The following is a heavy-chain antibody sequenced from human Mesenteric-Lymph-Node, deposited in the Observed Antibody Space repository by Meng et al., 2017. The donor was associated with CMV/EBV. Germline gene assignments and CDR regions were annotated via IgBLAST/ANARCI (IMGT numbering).Heavy chain of an antibody. V-gene: IGHV1-69*02. CDR1: GVTFSSYT. D-gene: IGHD6-13*01. J-gene: IGHJ5*02. CDR2: IIPILGIA. Sequence: QVQLVQSGAEVKKPGSSVKVSCKASGVTFSSYTISWVRQAPGQGLELMGRIIPILGIANYAQKFQGRVTITADKSTSTAYMELSSLRSEDTAVYYCAGGIAAAGSRWFDPWGQGTLVTVSS. CDR3: AGGIAAAGSRWFDP.